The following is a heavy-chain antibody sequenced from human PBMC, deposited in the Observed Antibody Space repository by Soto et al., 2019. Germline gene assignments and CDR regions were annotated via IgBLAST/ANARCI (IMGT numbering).Heavy chain of an antibody. CDR3: ARHIVVVIANNWFDP. Sequence: SETLSLTCTVSGGSISSSSYYWGWIRQPPGKGLEWIGSIYYSGSTYYNPSLKSRVTISVDTSKNQFSLKLSSVTAADTAVYYCARHIVVVIANNWFDPWGQGTLVTVSS. J-gene: IGHJ5*02. CDR2: IYYSGST. CDR1: GGSISSSSYY. V-gene: IGHV4-39*01. D-gene: IGHD2-21*01.